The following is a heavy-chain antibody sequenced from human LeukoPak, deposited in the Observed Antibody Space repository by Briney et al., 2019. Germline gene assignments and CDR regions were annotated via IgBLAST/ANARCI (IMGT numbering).Heavy chain of an antibody. J-gene: IGHJ6*02. Sequence: SETLSLTCAVYGGSFSGYYWSWIRQPPGKGLEWIGEINHSGSTNYNPSLKSRVTISVDTSKNQFSLKLSSVTAADTAVYYCASVLRLYYYYYGMDVWGQGTTVTVSS. V-gene: IGHV4-34*01. CDR1: GGSFSGYY. D-gene: IGHD2-8*01. CDR3: ASVLRLYYYYYGMDV. CDR2: INHSGST.